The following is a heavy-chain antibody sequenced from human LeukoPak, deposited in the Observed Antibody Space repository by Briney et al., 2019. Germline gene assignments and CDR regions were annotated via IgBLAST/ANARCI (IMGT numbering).Heavy chain of an antibody. CDR2: IYYSGST. V-gene: IGHV4-59*08. CDR1: GGSISSYY. Sequence: SETLSLTCTVSGGSISSYYWSWIRQPPGKGLEWIGYIYYSGSTNYNPYLKSRVTISVDTSKNQFSLKLSSVTAADTAVYYCARRDYGHDYWGQGTLVTVSS. CDR3: ARRDYGHDY. J-gene: IGHJ4*02. D-gene: IGHD4/OR15-4a*01.